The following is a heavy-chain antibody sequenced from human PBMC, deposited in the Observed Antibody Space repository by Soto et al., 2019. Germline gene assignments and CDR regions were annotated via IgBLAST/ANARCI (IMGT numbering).Heavy chain of an antibody. J-gene: IGHJ3*02. D-gene: IGHD3-22*01. CDR1: SGSISSSLYY. V-gene: IGHV4-39*01. CDR3: ARLPYYDTPPVTFDI. CDR2: IYSTVST. Sequence: SETLSLTCSVSSGSISSSLYYWGWIRQPPGKGLEWIGTIYSTVSTHYNPSPKSRVTISVDTSKNQFSLKLNSVTAADTAVYYCARLPYYDTPPVTFDIWGQGAMVTVSS.